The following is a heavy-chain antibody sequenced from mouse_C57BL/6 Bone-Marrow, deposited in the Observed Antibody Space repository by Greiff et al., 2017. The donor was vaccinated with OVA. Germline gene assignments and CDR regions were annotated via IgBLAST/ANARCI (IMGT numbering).Heavy chain of an antibody. CDR3: ARPPLLLRPFDY. J-gene: IGHJ2*01. V-gene: IGHV1-81*01. CDR1: GYTFTSYG. D-gene: IGHD1-1*01. CDR2: IYPRSGNT. Sequence: VQLQQSGAELARPGASVQLSCKASGYTFTSYGISWVKQRTGQGLEWIGEIYPRSGNTYYNEKFKGKATLTADKSSSPAYMELRSLTSEDSAVYFCARPPLLLRPFDYRGQGTTLTVSS.